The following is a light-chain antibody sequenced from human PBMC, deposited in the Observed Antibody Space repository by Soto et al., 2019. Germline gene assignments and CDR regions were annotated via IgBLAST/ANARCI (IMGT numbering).Light chain of an antibody. CDR1: QGVSKW. CDR3: QQANSFPLT. J-gene: IGKJ5*01. V-gene: IGKV1-12*01. CDR2: GAS. Sequence: DIQLTQSPSSLSASVGDRVTITCRASQGVSKWLAWYQQKPGKAPILLIHGASNLQTGVPSRFSGSRSGTDFVLTITSLQPEDIATYFCQQANSFPLTFGQGTRLDIK.